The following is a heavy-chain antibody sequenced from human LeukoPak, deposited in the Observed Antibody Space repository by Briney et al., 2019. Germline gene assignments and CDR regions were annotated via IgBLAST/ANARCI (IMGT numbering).Heavy chain of an antibody. V-gene: IGHV3-23*01. Sequence: GGSLRLSCSASCFPFSSYAMSLVRQAPRKGLEWVSVVCGSGSSADYADSVKGRFTISRGNSKNTLFLQMNSLRAEDTAVYYCAKDSLVGGWLVGYSFDSWGQGTLVTVSS. CDR2: VCGSGSSA. CDR1: CFPFSSYA. D-gene: IGHD6-19*01. CDR3: AKDSLVGGWLVGYSFDS. J-gene: IGHJ4*02.